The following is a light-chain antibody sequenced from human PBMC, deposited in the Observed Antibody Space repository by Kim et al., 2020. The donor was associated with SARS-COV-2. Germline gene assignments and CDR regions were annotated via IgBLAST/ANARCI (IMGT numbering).Light chain of an antibody. Sequence: LTPGERATLPCRASQSVTGRVSWHQQRPGHAPRLLIYDTSSRATGIPARFSGSGSGTDFTTTISSLEPEDFAVYYCQQRRSWPLTFGGGTKVDIK. CDR1: QSVTGR. J-gene: IGKJ4*01. CDR2: DTS. CDR3: QQRRSWPLT. V-gene: IGKV3-11*01.